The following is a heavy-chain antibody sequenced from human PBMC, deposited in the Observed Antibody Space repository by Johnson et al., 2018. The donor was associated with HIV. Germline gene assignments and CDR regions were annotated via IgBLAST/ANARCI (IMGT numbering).Heavy chain of an antibody. CDR3: AKSPGKDHGGNSGGFDI. D-gene: IGHD4/OR15-4a*01. CDR1: GFTFSDYY. J-gene: IGHJ3*02. V-gene: IGHV3-11*04. CDR2: ISESGTTI. Sequence: QVQLVESGGGVVQPGRSLRLSCAASGFTFSDYYMSWIRQAPGKGLEWVSYISESGTTIYYADSVKGRFTISRDNSKNTVYLQMNSLRVEDTAVYYCAKSPGKDHGGNSGGFDIWGQGTMVTVSS.